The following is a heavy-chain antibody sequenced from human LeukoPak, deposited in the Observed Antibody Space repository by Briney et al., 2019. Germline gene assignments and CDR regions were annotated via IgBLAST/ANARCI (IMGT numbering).Heavy chain of an antibody. D-gene: IGHD5-12*01. Sequence: GRSLRLSCAASGFTFSSYAMHWVRQAPGKGLEWVAVISYDGSNKYYADSVKGRFTISRDNSKNTLYPQMNSLRAEDTAVYYCARGVVATINYFDYWGREPWSPSPQ. CDR1: GFTFSSYA. CDR2: ISYDGSNK. CDR3: ARGVVATINYFDY. V-gene: IGHV3-30*01. J-gene: IGHJ4*02.